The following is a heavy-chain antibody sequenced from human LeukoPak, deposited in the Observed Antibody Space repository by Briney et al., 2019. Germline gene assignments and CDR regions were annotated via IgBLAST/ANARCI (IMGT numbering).Heavy chain of an antibody. J-gene: IGHJ4*02. CDR1: CGSISSYY. V-gene: IGHV4-59*01. CDR3: ARAEYSYGLFDY. Sequence: SETLSLTCTVSCGSISSYYWSWFRQPPGKGLEWIGYIYYSGSTNYNPSLKSRVTISVDTSKNQFSLKLSSGTAADTAVYYCARAEYSYGLFDYWGQGTPVTVST. D-gene: IGHD5-18*01. CDR2: IYYSGST.